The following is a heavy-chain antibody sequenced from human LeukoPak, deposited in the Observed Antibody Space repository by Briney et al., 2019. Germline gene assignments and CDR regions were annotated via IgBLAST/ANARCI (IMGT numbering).Heavy chain of an antibody. Sequence: TSVTVSCKASGYTFTGYYMHWVRQAPGQGLEWMGWINTNSGGTNYAQKFQGRVTMTRDTSISTAYMELSRLRSDDTAVYYSARADTAMVSLYFDYWGQGTLVTVSS. J-gene: IGHJ4*02. CDR2: INTNSGGT. CDR1: GYTFTGYY. D-gene: IGHD5-18*01. V-gene: IGHV1-2*02. CDR3: ARADTAMVSLYFDY.